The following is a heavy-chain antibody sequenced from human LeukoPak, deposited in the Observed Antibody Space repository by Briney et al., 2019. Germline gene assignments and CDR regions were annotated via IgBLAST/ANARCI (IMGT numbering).Heavy chain of an antibody. CDR2: ISGSGGST. J-gene: IGHJ4*02. Sequence: PGGSLRLSCAASGFTFSSYGMSWVRQAPGKGLEWVSAISGSGGSTYYADSVKGRFTISRDNSKNTLYLQMNSLRAEDTAVYYCAKVGSIVGATSYFDYWGQGTLVTVSS. D-gene: IGHD1-26*01. V-gene: IGHV3-23*01. CDR3: AKVGSIVGATSYFDY. CDR1: GFTFSSYG.